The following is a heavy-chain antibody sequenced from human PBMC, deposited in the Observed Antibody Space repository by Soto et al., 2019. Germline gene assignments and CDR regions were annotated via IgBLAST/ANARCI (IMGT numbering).Heavy chain of an antibody. J-gene: IGHJ6*02. CDR3: ARDEIAAAGTIGGIDV. Sequence: QVQLVQSGAEVKKPGASVKVSCKASGYTFTGYYMHWVRQAPGQGLEGMGWINPNSGGTNYAQKCQGWVTMTRDTSISPAYMELSRLRSDDTAVYYCARDEIAAAGTIGGIDVWGQGTTVTVSS. CDR1: GYTFTGYY. D-gene: IGHD6-13*01. V-gene: IGHV1-2*04. CDR2: INPNSGGT.